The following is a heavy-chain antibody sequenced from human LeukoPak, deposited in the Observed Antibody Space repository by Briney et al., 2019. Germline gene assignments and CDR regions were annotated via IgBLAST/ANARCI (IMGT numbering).Heavy chain of an antibody. CDR3: ARSGATGYYKDAFDI. CDR2: IYYSGST. V-gene: IGHV4-59*01. D-gene: IGHD3-9*01. CDR1: GGSISSYY. Sequence: SETLSLTCTVSGGSISSYYWSWIRQPPGKGLEWIGYIYYSGSTNYNPSLKSRVTISVDTSKNQFSLKLSSVTAADTAVHYCARSGATGYYKDAFDIWGQGTMVTVSS. J-gene: IGHJ3*02.